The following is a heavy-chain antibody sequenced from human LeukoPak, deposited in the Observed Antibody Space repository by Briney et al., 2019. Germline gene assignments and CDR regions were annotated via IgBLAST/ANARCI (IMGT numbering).Heavy chain of an antibody. CDR2: IIPIFGTA. CDR1: GGTFSSYA. Sequence: SVKVSCKASGGTFSSYAISWVRQAPGQGLEWMGGIIPIFGTANYAQKFQGRVTITADESTSTAYMELSSLRSEDTAVYYCARAGDYYSSGSYVGYWGQGTLVTVSS. J-gene: IGHJ4*02. D-gene: IGHD3-10*01. CDR3: ARAGDYYSSGSYVGY. V-gene: IGHV1-69*13.